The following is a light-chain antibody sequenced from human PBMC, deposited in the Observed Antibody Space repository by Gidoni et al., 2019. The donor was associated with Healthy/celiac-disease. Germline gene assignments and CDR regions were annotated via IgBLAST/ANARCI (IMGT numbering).Light chain of an antibody. J-gene: IGKJ4*01. CDR2: DAS. CDR1: QSVSSY. CDR3: QQRSKWPLT. V-gene: IGKV3-11*01. Sequence: EIVFTQSPATLSLSPGERATLSCRASQSVSSYLAWYQQKPGKAPRLLIYDASNRATGIPARFSGSGSGTDFTLTISSLEPEDFAVYYCQQRSKWPLTFGGGTKVEIK.